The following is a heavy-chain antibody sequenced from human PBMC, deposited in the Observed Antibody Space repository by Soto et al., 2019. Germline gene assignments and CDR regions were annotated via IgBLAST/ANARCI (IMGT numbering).Heavy chain of an antibody. CDR2: ISYDGSNK. Sequence: GGSLRLSCAASGFTFSSYAMHWVRQAPGKGLEWVAVISYDGSNKYYADSVKGRFTISKDNSKNTLYLQMNSLRAEDTAVYYCARSIAVAGKELNFDYWGQGTLVTVSS. CDR3: ARSIAVAGKELNFDY. V-gene: IGHV3-30-3*01. CDR1: GFTFSSYA. D-gene: IGHD6-19*01. J-gene: IGHJ4*02.